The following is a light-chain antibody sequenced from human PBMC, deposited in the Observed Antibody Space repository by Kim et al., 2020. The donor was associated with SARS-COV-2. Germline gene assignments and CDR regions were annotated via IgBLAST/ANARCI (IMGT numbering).Light chain of an antibody. Sequence: RAPLNCRSSQSVLYSSNNKNYISWYQQKPGQPPKLLIYWASTRKSGVPDRFSGSESGTDFTLTINDLQAEDVAVYYCQQYYGTPLTFGGGTKLEI. CDR1: QSVLYSSNNKNY. J-gene: IGKJ4*01. V-gene: IGKV4-1*01. CDR3: QQYYGTPLT. CDR2: WAS.